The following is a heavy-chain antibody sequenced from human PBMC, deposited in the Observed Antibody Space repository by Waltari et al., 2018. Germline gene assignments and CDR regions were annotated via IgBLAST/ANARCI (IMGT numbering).Heavy chain of an antibody. CDR3: ARDSGDDYGDYDAFDI. CDR1: GGSISSGSYY. J-gene: IGHJ3*02. Sequence: QLQLQESGPGLVKPSETLSLTCTVSGGSISSGSYYWSWIRQPAGTGLEWIGRIYTSGSTNYNPSLKSRVTISVDTSKNQFSLKLSSVTATDTAVYYCARDSGDDYGDYDAFDIWGQGTMVTVSS. CDR2: IYTSGST. V-gene: IGHV4-61*02. D-gene: IGHD4-17*01.